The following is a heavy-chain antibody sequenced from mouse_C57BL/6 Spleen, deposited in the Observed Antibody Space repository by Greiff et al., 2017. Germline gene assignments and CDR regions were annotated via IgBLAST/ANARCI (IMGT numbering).Heavy chain of an antibody. CDR3: ARADYDYDGGDY. Sequence: VQLQQPGAELVKPGASVKLSCKASGYTFTSYWMHWVKQRPGQGLEWIGMIHPNSGSTNYNEKFKSKATLTVDKSSSTAYIQLSSLTSEDSAVYYCARADYDYDGGDYWGQGTTLTVSS. CDR2: IHPNSGST. V-gene: IGHV1-64*01. J-gene: IGHJ2*01. D-gene: IGHD2-4*01. CDR1: GYTFTSYW.